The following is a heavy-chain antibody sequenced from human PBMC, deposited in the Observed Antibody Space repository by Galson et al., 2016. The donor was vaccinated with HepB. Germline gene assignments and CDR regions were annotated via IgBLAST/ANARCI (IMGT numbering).Heavy chain of an antibody. CDR2: ISTNSDIV. D-gene: IGHD3-3*01. CDR1: GFTFSTYS. Sequence: SLRLSCAASGFTFSTYSMNWVRQSPGKGLEWISYISTNSDIVYYADSVKGRFTISRDDAKNSLYLQMNSLRADDTAVYYCARDRDYDFWNNYSFHNYNYYFDYWGQGTLVTVSS. J-gene: IGHJ4*02. CDR3: ARDRDYDFWNNYSFHNYNYYFDY. V-gene: IGHV3-48*01.